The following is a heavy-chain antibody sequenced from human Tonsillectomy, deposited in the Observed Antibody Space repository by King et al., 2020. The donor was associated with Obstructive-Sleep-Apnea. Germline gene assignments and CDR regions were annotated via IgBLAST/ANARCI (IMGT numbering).Heavy chain of an antibody. Sequence: VQLVESGGGLVQPGRSLRLSCAASGFTFDDYAMHWVRQAPGKGLEWVSGISWNSGSIGYADSVKGRFTISRDNAKNSLYLQMNSLRAEDTALYYCAKDKYYGSGGYFDLWGRGTLVTVSS. CDR1: GFTFDDYA. D-gene: IGHD3-10*01. J-gene: IGHJ2*01. V-gene: IGHV3-9*01. CDR2: ISWNSGSI. CDR3: AKDKYYGSGGYFDL.